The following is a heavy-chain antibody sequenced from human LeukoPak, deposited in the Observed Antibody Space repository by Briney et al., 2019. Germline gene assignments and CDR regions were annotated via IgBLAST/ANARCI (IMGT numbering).Heavy chain of an antibody. V-gene: IGHV4-28*01. Sequence: PSETLSLTCAVSGYSISSSNWWGWIRQPPGKGLEWIGYIYYSGSTYYNPSLKSRVTMSVDTSKNQFSLKLSSVTAVDTAVYYCARMRQYYYDSSGYSVGAFDIWGQGTMVTVSS. CDR3: ARMRQYYYDSSGYSVGAFDI. D-gene: IGHD3-22*01. CDR2: IYYSGST. J-gene: IGHJ3*02. CDR1: GYSISSSNW.